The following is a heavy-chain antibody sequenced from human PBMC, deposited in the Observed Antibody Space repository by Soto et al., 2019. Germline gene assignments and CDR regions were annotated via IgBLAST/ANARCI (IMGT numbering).Heavy chain of an antibody. CDR3: ARVNFPNWFDP. CDR1: GGSISRGDYY. CDR2: IYYSGST. Sequence: QVQLQESGPGLVKPSQTLSLTCTVSGGSISRGDYYWSWIRQPQGKGLEWIGYIYYSGSTYYNPSLKSRVTISVDTAKNQCSLKMSSVTAADTAVYSCARVNFPNWFDPCGQGTLVTVSS. J-gene: IGHJ5*02. V-gene: IGHV4-30-4*01.